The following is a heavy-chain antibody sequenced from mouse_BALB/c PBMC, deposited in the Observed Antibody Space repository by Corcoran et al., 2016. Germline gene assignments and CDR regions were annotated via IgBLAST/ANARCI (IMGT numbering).Heavy chain of an antibody. Sequence: QVTLKESGPGILQPSQTVSLTCSFSGFSLRTSGMGVSWIRQPSGKGLEWLAHIYWDDEKRYNPSLKSRLTISKDSSSKQVFLKITSVDTAEIATYYCARRGPSYYAKDHWGQGTSVTVSS. CDR3: ARRGPSYYAKDH. CDR2: IYWDDEK. CDR1: GFSLRTSGMG. J-gene: IGHJ4*01. V-gene: IGHV8-12*01.